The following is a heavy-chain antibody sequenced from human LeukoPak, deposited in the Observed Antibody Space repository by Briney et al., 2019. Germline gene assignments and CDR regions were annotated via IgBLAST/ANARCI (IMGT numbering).Heavy chain of an antibody. CDR1: GGSISSYY. CDR2: LYYGGST. D-gene: IGHD1-14*01. V-gene: IGHV4-59*08. Sequence: PSETLSLTCIVSGGSISSYYWSCIRQPPGKGLEWIGYLYYGGSTNYNPSLKSRGTISVDTSKNEFSLKLSSVTAADTAVYYCARGSGPDYFDYWGQGTLVTVS. J-gene: IGHJ4*02. CDR3: ARGSGPDYFDY.